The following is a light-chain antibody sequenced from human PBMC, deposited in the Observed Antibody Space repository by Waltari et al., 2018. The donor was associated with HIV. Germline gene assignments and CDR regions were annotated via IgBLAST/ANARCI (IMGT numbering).Light chain of an antibody. J-gene: IGLJ3*02. CDR1: SSNIGNNA. Sequence: QSVLTQPPSASGTPGLRVTISCSGSSSNIGNNAVTWYHQVPGTTPQLLIYGDKLRPSGVPDRFSGTKFGTSASMAISGLQSEDEGDYYCASWDDTLNGPSFGGGTQLTVL. CDR3: ASWDDTLNGPS. V-gene: IGLV1-44*01. CDR2: GDK.